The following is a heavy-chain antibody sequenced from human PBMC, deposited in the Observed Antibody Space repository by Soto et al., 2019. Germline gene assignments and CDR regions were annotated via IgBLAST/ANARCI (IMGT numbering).Heavy chain of an antibody. CDR1: GGSISGYF. D-gene: IGHD3-22*01. CDR3: ARAYDSNGNHAFDI. Sequence: SETLSLTCTVSGGSISGYFWSWIRQPAGKGLAWIGRIYSSGSTNYNPSLNSRITMSVDTSKNQFSLKLRSVSAADTAVYYCARAYDSNGNHAFDIWGQGTLVTVSS. CDR2: IYSSGST. J-gene: IGHJ3*02. V-gene: IGHV4-4*07.